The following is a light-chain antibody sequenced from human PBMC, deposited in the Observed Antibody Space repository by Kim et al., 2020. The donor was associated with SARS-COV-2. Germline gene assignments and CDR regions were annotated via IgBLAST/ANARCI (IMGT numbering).Light chain of an antibody. CDR3: QAWDSGAAV. CDR2: QDD. Sequence: SYELTQPPSESVSPGQTASITCSGDNLGNKYISWYQKKSGQSPVVVIFQDDKRPSGIPERFSGSTSDNTATLTISGTQAMDEADYYCQAWDSGAAVFGGG. J-gene: IGLJ3*02. CDR1: NLGNKY. V-gene: IGLV3-1*01.